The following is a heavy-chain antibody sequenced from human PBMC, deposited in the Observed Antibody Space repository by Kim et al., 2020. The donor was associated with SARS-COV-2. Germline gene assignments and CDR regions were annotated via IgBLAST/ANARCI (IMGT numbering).Heavy chain of an antibody. J-gene: IGHJ3*02. Sequence: GGSLRLSCAASGFTFSNYVTHWVRQAPGKGLEWVAVISHDGSNKFYGDSVKGRLTISRDSSKNTLYLQINSLRTEDTAVYYCAKEVAAIGTPNGAFDIWGQGTMVTVSS. V-gene: IGHV3-30*18. CDR3: AKEVAAIGTPNGAFDI. D-gene: IGHD6-13*01. CDR2: ISHDGSNK. CDR1: GFTFSNYV.